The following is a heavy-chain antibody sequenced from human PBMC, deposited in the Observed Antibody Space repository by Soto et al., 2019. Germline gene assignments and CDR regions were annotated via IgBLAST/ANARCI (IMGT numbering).Heavy chain of an antibody. CDR1: GFTFSSYW. CDR2: IKQDGSEK. J-gene: IGHJ4*02. D-gene: IGHD1-7*01. V-gene: IGHV3-7*01. CDR3: ARDWYQAYNWNYFGPV. Sequence: EVQLVESGGGLVQPGGSLRLSCAASGFTFSSYWMSWVRQAPGKGLEWVANIKQDGSEKYYVDSVKGRFTISRDNAKNSLYLQMNSLRAEDTAVYYCARDWYQAYNWNYFGPVGGQGTLVTVSS.